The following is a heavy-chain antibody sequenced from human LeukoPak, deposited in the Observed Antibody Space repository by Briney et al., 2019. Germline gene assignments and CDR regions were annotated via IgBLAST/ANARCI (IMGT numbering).Heavy chain of an antibody. J-gene: IGHJ4*02. CDR2: LYSDGKT. Sequence: GGSLRLSCAGSGFTVITNDMTWVRQAPGKGLEWVSVLYSDGKTQYADSVQGRFTISRDNSKITLHLEMNSLPPDDTAVYYCARGVEPLAANTLAYWGQGTLVTVSS. D-gene: IGHD1-14*01. CDR3: ARGVEPLAANTLAY. CDR1: GFTVITND. V-gene: IGHV3-53*01.